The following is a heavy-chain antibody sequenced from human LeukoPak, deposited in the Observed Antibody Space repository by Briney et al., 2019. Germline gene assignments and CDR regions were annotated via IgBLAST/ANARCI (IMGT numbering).Heavy chain of an antibody. J-gene: IGHJ6*04. CDR3: ASIPPWPSRGDV. Sequence: SETLSLTCTVSGGSISSSSYYWGWIRQPPGKGLEWIGSIYYSGSTYYNPSLKSRVTISVDTSKNQFSPKLSSVTAADTAVYYCASIPPWPSRGDVWGKGTTVTVSS. CDR1: GGSISSSSYY. CDR2: IYYSGST. V-gene: IGHV4-39*07. D-gene: IGHD2-21*01.